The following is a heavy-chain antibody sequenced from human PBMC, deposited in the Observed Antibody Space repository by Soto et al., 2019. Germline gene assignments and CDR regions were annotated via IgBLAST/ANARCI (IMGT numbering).Heavy chain of an antibody. V-gene: IGHV4-59*01. J-gene: IGHJ5*02. CDR2: IYYSGST. CDR3: AREHCSSTTCFPGEWFDP. D-gene: IGHD2-2*01. Sequence: SETLSLTCTVSGGSISNYYWSWIRQPPRKGLEWIGYIYYSGSTSYNPSLKSRVTISVDTSKNQLSLKLSSVTAADTAVYYCAREHCSSTTCFPGEWFDPWGQGTLVTVSS. CDR1: GGSISNYY.